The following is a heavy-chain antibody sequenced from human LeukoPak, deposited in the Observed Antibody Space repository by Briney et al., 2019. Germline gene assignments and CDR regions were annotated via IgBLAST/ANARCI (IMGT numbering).Heavy chain of an antibody. J-gene: IGHJ3*02. D-gene: IGHD3-22*01. CDR1: GGSISSYY. CDR3: GRHEGRVYYYDSSGHDAFDI. Sequence: SETLSLTCTVSGGSISSYYWSWIRQPPGKGLEWIGYIYYSGSTNYNPSLKSRVTISVDTSKNQFSLKLSSVTAADTAVYYCGRHEGRVYYYDSSGHDAFDIWGQGTMVTVSS. V-gene: IGHV4-59*08. CDR2: IYYSGST.